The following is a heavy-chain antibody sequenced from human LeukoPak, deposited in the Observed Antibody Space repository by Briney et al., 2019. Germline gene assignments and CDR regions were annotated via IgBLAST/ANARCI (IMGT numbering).Heavy chain of an antibody. J-gene: IGHJ4*02. Sequence: PGRSLRLSCAASGFTFSSYGMHWVRQAPGKGLEWVAVIWYDGSNKYYADSVKGRFTISRDNSKNTLYLQMNSLRAEDTAVYYCARDLRRFCSGGSCYYDYWGQGTLVTVSS. D-gene: IGHD2-15*01. CDR1: GFTFSSYG. CDR2: IWYDGSNK. V-gene: IGHV3-33*01. CDR3: ARDLRRFCSGGSCYYDY.